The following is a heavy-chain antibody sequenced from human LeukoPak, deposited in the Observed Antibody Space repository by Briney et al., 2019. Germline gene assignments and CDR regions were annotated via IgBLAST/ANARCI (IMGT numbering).Heavy chain of an antibody. V-gene: IGHV3-48*03. CDR3: AKESGKFDY. Sequence: GGSLRLSCSASGFTFSSYEMNWVRQAPGKGLEWVSYISGTGSTRYYADSVKGRFSISRDNSKNSLYLQMNSLRSEDTAMYYCAKESGKFDYWGQGTLVAVSS. J-gene: IGHJ4*02. CDR2: ISGTGSTR. CDR1: GFTFSSYE.